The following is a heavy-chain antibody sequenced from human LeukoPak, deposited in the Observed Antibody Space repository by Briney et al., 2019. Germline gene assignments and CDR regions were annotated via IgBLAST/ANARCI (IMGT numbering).Heavy chain of an antibody. CDR1: GGTFSSYA. D-gene: IGHD3-22*01. J-gene: IGHJ4*02. V-gene: IGHV1-69*13. CDR3: AIDSSGYSSPVFDY. Sequence: ASVKVSCKASGGTFSSYAISWVRQAPGQGLEWMGGIIPIFGTANYAQQFQGRVTITADESTSTAYMELSSLRSEDTAVYYCAIDSSGYSSPVFDYWGQGTLVTVSS. CDR2: IIPIFGTA.